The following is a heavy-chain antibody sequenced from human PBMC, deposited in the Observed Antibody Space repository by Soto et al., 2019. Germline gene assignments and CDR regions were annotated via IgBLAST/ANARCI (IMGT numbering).Heavy chain of an antibody. Sequence: GASVKVSCKASGYTFTSYYMHWVRQAPGQGLGWMGIINPSGGSTSYAQKFQGRVTMTRDTSTSTVYMELRSLRSDDTAVYYCAGRHADPDYYGMDVWGQGATVTVSS. V-gene: IGHV1-46*01. CDR3: AGRHADPDYYGMDV. J-gene: IGHJ6*02. CDR1: GYTFTSYY. D-gene: IGHD2-2*01. CDR2: INPSGGST.